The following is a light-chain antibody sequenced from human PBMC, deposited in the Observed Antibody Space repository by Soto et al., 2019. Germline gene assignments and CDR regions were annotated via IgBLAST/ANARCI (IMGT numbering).Light chain of an antibody. V-gene: IGKV3-20*01. CDR1: QSVAGNF. CDR2: GAS. J-gene: IGKJ1*01. Sequence: EIVLTQSPAALSLSPGERATLSCGASQSVAGNFLAWYQHKPGQAPRLLIYGASSRATGIPDRFSGSGSGTDFTLTISRLEPEDFAVYYCQQYGSSPKTFGQGTKVDIK. CDR3: QQYGSSPKT.